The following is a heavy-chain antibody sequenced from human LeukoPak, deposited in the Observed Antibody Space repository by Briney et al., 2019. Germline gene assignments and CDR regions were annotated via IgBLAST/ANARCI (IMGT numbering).Heavy chain of an antibody. CDR3: AKCLGSGWYASSD. CDR2: ISYDGSNK. Sequence: PGGSLRLSCAASGFTFSSYAMHWVRQAPGKGLEWVAVISYDGSNKYYADSVKGRFTISRDNSKNTLYLQMNSLRAEDTAVYYCAKCLGSGWYASSDWGQGTLVTVSS. J-gene: IGHJ4*02. V-gene: IGHV3-30-3*02. CDR1: GFTFSSYA. D-gene: IGHD6-13*01.